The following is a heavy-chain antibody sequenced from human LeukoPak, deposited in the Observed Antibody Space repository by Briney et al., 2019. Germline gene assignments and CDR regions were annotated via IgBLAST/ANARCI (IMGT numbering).Heavy chain of an antibody. J-gene: IGHJ4*02. CDR3: AKEDFPVYYFDY. CDR2: IRYDGSDK. V-gene: IGHV3-30*02. Sequence: PGGSLRLSCAASGFTFSSYGMHWVRQAPGKGLEWVTFIRYDGSDKYYADSVKGRFTISRDNSKNTLYLQMNSLRAEDTAVYYCAKEDFPVYYFDYWGQGTLVTVSS. D-gene: IGHD3-3*01. CDR1: GFTFSSYG.